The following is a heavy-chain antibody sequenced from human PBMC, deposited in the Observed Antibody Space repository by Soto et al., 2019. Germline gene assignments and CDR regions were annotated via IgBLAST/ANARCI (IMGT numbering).Heavy chain of an antibody. CDR3: ASSYGSGYRAFDY. D-gene: IGHD3-10*01. CDR1: GATFSFYS. J-gene: IGHJ4*02. CDR2: INPILSMS. Sequence: QVQLVQSGAEVKKPGSSVRVSCKASGATFSFYSINWVRQAPGLGLEWMGRINPILSMSNYAQRFQGRVTVTADKSTTTANMELSSLRSEDTAMYYCASSYGSGYRAFDYWGQGALVTVSS. V-gene: IGHV1-69*02.